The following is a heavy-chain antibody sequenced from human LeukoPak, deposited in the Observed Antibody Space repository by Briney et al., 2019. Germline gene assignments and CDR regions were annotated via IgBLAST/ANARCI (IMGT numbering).Heavy chain of an antibody. CDR1: GFTFSSYS. J-gene: IGHJ6*03. CDR2: ISSSSSYI. D-gene: IGHD4-23*01. Sequence: GGSLRLSCAASGFTFSSYSMNWVRQAPGKGLEWVSSISSSSSYIYYADSVKGRFTISRDNAKNSLYLQMNSLRAEDTAVYYCARVSGKKHYYYYMDVWGKGTTVTVSS. CDR3: ARVSGKKHYYYYMDV. V-gene: IGHV3-21*01.